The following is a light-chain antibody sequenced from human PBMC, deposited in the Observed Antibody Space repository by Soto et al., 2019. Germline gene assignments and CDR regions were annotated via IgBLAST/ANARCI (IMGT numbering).Light chain of an antibody. CDR1: SSDVGNYRY. CDR2: EVS. CDR3: FSYTSSGTYV. V-gene: IGLV2-14*01. Sequence: QPVLTQPASMSGPPGQSMTISGTGTSSDVGNYRYVPWYQQPPGKAPKPMIYEVSNRPSGVSNRFSGSKSGNTASLTISGLQAEDETDYYCFSYTSSGTYVFGTGTKVTVL. J-gene: IGLJ1*01.